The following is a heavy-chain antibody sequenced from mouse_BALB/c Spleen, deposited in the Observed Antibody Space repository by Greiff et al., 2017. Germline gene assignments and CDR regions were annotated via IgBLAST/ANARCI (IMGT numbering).Heavy chain of an antibody. J-gene: IGHJ2*01. CDR1: GYTFTDYN. CDR3: ARIKYGNHGGFDY. Sequence: EVQLQQSGPELVKPGASVKISCKASGYTFTDYNMHWVKQSHGKSLEWIGYIYPYNGGTGYNQKFKSKATLTVDNSSSTAYMELRSLTSEDSAVYYCARIKYGNHGGFDYWGQGTTLTVSS. D-gene: IGHD2-10*02. V-gene: IGHV1S29*02. CDR2: IYPYNGGT.